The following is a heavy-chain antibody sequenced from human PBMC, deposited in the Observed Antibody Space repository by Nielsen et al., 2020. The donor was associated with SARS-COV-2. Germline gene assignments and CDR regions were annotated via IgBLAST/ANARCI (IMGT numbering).Heavy chain of an antibody. J-gene: IGHJ6*03. Sequence: ASVKVSCKASGYTFTSYDINWVRQATGQGLEWMGWMNPNSGNTGYAQKFQGRVTMTRNTSISTAYMELSSLRSEDTAVYYCARGHTSIAAPYYYYYYMDVWGKGTTVTVSS. CDR1: GYTFTSYD. CDR2: MNPNSGNT. V-gene: IGHV1-8*01. D-gene: IGHD6-6*01. CDR3: ARGHTSIAAPYYYYYYMDV.